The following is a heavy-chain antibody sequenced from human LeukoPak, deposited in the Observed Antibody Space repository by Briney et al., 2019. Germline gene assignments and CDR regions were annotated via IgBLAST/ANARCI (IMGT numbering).Heavy chain of an antibody. CDR1: GGSISSYY. D-gene: IGHD2-15*01. Sequence: TSETLSLTCTASGGSISSYYWSWIRQPPGKGVKWIGYIYYSGSTNYNPSLKSRVTISVDASKNQFSLKLSSVTAADTAVYYCAGGLGYCSGGSCAYFDYWGQGTLVTVSS. CDR2: IYYSGST. CDR3: AGGLGYCSGGSCAYFDY. V-gene: IGHV4-59*01. J-gene: IGHJ4*02.